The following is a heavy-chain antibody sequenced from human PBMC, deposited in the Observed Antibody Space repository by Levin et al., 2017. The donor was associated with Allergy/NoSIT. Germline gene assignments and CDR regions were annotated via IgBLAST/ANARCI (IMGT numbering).Heavy chain of an antibody. CDR1: GSTLSGYW. J-gene: IGHJ4*02. V-gene: IGHV3-74*01. CDR3: TRALADVWEVSAK. CDR2: INSDGTVT. Sequence: PGGSLRLSCVASGSTLSGYWMHWVRQVPGKGPVWVSRINSDGTVTNYADSVKGRFTTSRDNAKNTLYMQMNSLRAEDTAVYYCTRALADVWEVSAKWGQGTRVTVSP. D-gene: IGHD3-16*02.